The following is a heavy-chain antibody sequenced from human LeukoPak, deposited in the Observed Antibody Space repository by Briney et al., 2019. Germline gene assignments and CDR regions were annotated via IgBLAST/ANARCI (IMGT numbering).Heavy chain of an antibody. Sequence: SETLSLTCAVYGGSFSGYYCSWIRQPPGKGLEWIGEINHSGSTNYNPSLKSRVTISVDTSKNQFSLKLSSVTAADTAVYYCARAETAMVTPRFDYWGQGTLVTVSS. J-gene: IGHJ4*02. CDR2: INHSGST. CDR1: GGSFSGYY. V-gene: IGHV4-34*01. CDR3: ARAETAMVTPRFDY. D-gene: IGHD5-18*01.